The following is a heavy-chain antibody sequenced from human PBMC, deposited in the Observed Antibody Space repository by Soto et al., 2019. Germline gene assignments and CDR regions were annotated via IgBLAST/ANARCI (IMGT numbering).Heavy chain of an antibody. CDR2: IYPDESDT. V-gene: IGHV5-51*01. Sequence: PGESLKISCKGSGYSFTKYWIGWVRQMRGKGLEWMAIIYPDESDTRYGPSFQGQVTISADKSISTAYLQWSSLKASDTAMYYCVRMGFSGGGYLSYYYYGMDIWGKGTTVTVSS. D-gene: IGHD5-12*01. CDR1: GYSFTKYW. CDR3: VRMGFSGGGYLSYYYYGMDI. J-gene: IGHJ6*04.